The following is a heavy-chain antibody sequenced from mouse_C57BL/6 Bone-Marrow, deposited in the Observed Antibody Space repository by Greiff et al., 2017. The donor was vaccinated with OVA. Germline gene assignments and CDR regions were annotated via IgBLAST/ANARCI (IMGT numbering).Heavy chain of an antibody. CDR2: IDPSDSYT. Sequence: QVQLQQPGAELVMPGASVKLSCKASGYTFTSYWMHWVKQRPGQGLEWIGEIDPSDSYTKYNQKFKGKSTLTVDKSSSTAYMQLSSLTSEDSAVYYCARQRWLLLSCDYWGQGTTLTVSS. CDR3: ARQRWLLLSCDY. CDR1: GYTFTSYW. J-gene: IGHJ2*01. D-gene: IGHD2-3*01. V-gene: IGHV1-69*01.